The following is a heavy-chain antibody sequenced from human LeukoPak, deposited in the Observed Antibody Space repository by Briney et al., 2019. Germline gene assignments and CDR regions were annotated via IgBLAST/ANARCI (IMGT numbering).Heavy chain of an antibody. V-gene: IGHV3-15*01. CDR1: GFTFSGSA. CDR3: TTDLLRYYDSSGY. D-gene: IGHD3-22*01. J-gene: IGHJ4*02. CDR2: FKSKTDGGTT. Sequence: GGSLRLSCAASGFTFSGSAIHWVRQASGGGLEWVSRFKSKTDGGTTDYAAPAKGRFTLSRDDSKNTQYLQMNSLKTEDTAVYYCTTDLLRYYDSSGYWGQGTLVTVSS.